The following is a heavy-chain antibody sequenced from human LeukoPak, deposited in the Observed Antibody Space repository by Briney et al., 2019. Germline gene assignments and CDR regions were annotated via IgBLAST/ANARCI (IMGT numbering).Heavy chain of an antibody. V-gene: IGHV3-30*02. D-gene: IGHD6-19*01. CDR2: IRYDGSNK. CDR1: GFTFSSYG. Sequence: GGSLRLSCAASGFTFSSYGMHWVRQAPGKGLEWVAFIRYDGSNKYYADSVKGRFTISRGNSKNTLYLQMNSLRAEDTAVYYCAKERGWTAAFDIWGQGTMVTVSS. J-gene: IGHJ3*02. CDR3: AKERGWTAAFDI.